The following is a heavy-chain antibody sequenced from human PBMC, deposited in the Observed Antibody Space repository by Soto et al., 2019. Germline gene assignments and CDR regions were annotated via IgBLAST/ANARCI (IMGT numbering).Heavy chain of an antibody. J-gene: IGHJ3*02. D-gene: IGHD3-10*01. CDR1: GYTFTGYY. V-gene: IGHV1-2*04. CDR2: INPNSGGT. Sequence: ASVKVSFKASGYTFTGYYMHWVRQAPGQGLEWMGWINPNSGGTNYAQKFQGWVTMTRDTSISTAYMGLSRLRSDDTAVYYCARAGLITMVRGAISDAFDIWGQGTMVTVSS. CDR3: ARAGLITMVRGAISDAFDI.